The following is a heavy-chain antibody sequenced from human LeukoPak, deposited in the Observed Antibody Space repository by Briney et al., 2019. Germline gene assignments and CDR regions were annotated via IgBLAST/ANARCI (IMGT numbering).Heavy chain of an antibody. Sequence: PGGSLRLSCAASGFTFSTYWMSWVRQAPGKGLEWVANIKQDGSEKYYVDSVKGRFSISRDNAKNSLYLQMNSLRAEDTAVYYCAKLAESGMDAFDIWGQGRMVTVSS. CDR3: AKLAESGMDAFDI. V-gene: IGHV3-7*03. D-gene: IGHD6-13*01. J-gene: IGHJ3*02. CDR1: GFTFSTYW. CDR2: IKQDGSEK.